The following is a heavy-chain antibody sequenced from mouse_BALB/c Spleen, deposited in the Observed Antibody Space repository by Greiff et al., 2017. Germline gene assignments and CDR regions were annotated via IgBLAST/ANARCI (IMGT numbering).Heavy chain of an antibody. Sequence: EVMLVESGAELVKPGASVKLSCTASGFNIKDTYMHWVKQRPEQGLEWIGRIDPANGNTKYDPKFQGKATITADTSSNTAYLQLSSLTSEDTAVYYCARNPPHYYAMDYWGQGTSVTVSS. CDR2: IDPANGNT. J-gene: IGHJ4*01. CDR1: GFNIKDTY. V-gene: IGHV14-3*02. CDR3: ARNPPHYYAMDY.